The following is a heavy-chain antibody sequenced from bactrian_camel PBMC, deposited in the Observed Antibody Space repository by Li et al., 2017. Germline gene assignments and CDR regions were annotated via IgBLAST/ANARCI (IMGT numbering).Heavy chain of an antibody. CDR2: IDSDGRT. CDR1: GYRYSTYC. J-gene: IGHJ4*01. D-gene: IGHD5*01. V-gene: IGHV3S53*01. Sequence: HVQLVESGGGSVQAGESLRLSCVVSGYRYSTYCMGWFRQVPGNEREPLASIDSDGRTSVADSVKGRFTISQDAAKNTLYLHMNNLKPEDTAMYHCAASRLRCDMARPGGFNYWGQGTQVT. CDR3: AASRLRCDMARPGGFNY.